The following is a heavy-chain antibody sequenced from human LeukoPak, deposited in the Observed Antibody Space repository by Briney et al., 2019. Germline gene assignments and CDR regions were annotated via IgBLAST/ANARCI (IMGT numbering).Heavy chain of an antibody. CDR2: IYYSGST. J-gene: IGHJ3*02. Sequence: PSETLSLTCTVSGGSISSSSYYWGWIRQPPGKGLEWIGSIYYSGSTNYNPSLKSRVTISVDTSKNQFSLKLSSVTAADTAVYYCARESLGTFDIWGQGTMVTVSS. D-gene: IGHD3-16*02. CDR3: ARESLGTFDI. CDR1: GGSISSSSYY. V-gene: IGHV4-39*07.